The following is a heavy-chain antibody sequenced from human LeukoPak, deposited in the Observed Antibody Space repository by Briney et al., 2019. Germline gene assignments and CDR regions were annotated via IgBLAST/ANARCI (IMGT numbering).Heavy chain of an antibody. V-gene: IGHV4-38-2*01. D-gene: IGHD1-14*01. J-gene: IGHJ4*02. CDR1: GYSISSGYY. CDR3: ARLRKYFDY. Sequence: SETLSLTCAVSGYSISSGYYWGWIRQPPGKGMEWIGSSYYSGSTYYNPSLKSRVTISVDTSKTQYSLKLSSVTAADTAVYYCARLRKYFDYWGQGTLVTVSS. CDR2: SYYSGST.